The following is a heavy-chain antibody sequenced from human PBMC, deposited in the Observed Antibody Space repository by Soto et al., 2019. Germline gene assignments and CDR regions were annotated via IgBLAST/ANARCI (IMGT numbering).Heavy chain of an antibody. V-gene: IGHV3-30*18. CDR2: ISYDGSNK. J-gene: IGHJ4*02. D-gene: IGHD5-12*01. Sequence: QVQLVESGGGVVQPGRSLRLSCAASGFTFSSYGMHWVRQAPGKGLEWVAVISYDGSNKYYADSVKGRFTISRDNSKNTLYLQMNSLRAEDTAVYYCAKWDLATQFNWGQGTLVTVSS. CDR3: AKWDLATQFN. CDR1: GFTFSSYG.